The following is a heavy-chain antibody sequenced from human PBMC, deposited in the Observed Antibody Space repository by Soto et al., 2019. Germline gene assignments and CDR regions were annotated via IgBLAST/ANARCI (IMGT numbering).Heavy chain of an antibody. J-gene: IGHJ1*01. CDR3: ARAVYYYDSSGYYTHEYFQH. CDR2: ISAYNGNT. D-gene: IGHD3-22*01. V-gene: IGHV1-18*01. Sequence: QVQLVQSGAEVKKPGASVKVSCKASGYTFTSYGISWVRQAPGQGLEWMGWISAYNGNTNYAQKIQGRVTMTTDTSTSTAYMELRSLRSDDTAVNYCARAVYYYDSSGYYTHEYFQHRGQGTLVTVSS. CDR1: GYTFTSYG.